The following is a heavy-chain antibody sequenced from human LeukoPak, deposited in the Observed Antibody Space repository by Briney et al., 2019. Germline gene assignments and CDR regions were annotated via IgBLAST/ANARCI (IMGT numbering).Heavy chain of an antibody. V-gene: IGHV3-7*01. J-gene: IGHJ4*02. CDR3: ARHRYFYFDL. CDR2: IKEDGSDT. D-gene: IGHD3-9*01. Sequence: GGSLRLSCAASGFTSCLHYMGWVRQTPGKGLEWVANIKEDGSDTFYVDSVKGRFTIFRDNAKNSVYLQMNILRAEDTAVYYCARHRYFYFDLWGQGTLVNVSS. CDR1: GFTSCLHY.